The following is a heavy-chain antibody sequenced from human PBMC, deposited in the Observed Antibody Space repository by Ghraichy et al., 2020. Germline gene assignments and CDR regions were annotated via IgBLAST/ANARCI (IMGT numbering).Heavy chain of an antibody. J-gene: IGHJ5*02. CDR3: ATKDRHKDILTGYPLES. CDR2: IIPIFETA. CDR1: GGTFSTHP. D-gene: IGHD3-9*01. Sequence: SVKVSCKASGGTFSTHPFTWVRQAPGQGLEWVGGIIPIFETANYAQKFQGRVTIIADKSTRTAYMEMSGLKSEDTAVYYCATKDRHKDILTGYPLESWGQGTLVTVSS. V-gene: IGHV1-69*06.